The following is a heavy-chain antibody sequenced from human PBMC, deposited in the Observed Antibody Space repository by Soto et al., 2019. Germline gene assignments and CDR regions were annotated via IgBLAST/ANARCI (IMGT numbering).Heavy chain of an antibody. D-gene: IGHD1-1*01. J-gene: IGHJ4*02. V-gene: IGHV3-21*01. CDR2: ISKSSSLI. CDR3: VRGDDRVD. CDR1: GFIFSSFT. Sequence: RLSCVGSGFIFSSFTMTWVRQAPGMGLQYLASISKSSSLIYYADSVRGRFIISRDNSKDSVFLQMYSLRAEDTAMYYCVRGDDRVDWGQGTLVTVSS.